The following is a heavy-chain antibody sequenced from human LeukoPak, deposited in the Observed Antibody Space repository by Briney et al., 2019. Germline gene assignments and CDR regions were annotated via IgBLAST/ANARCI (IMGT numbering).Heavy chain of an antibody. CDR1: EFTFSIYW. Sequence: QVGGSLRLSCAASEFTFSIYWMHWVRQAPGKGLVWVSRISSDGSSTSYADSVKGRFTISRDNSKNTLYLQMNTLRAEDTAVYYCARERGHMDFWGKGTTVIVSS. V-gene: IGHV3-74*01. CDR2: ISSDGSST. CDR3: ARERGHMDF. J-gene: IGHJ6*03. D-gene: IGHD3-10*01.